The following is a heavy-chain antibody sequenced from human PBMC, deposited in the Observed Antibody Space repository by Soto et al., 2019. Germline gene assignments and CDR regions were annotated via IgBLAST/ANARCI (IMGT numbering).Heavy chain of an antibody. Sequence: SETLSLTCTVSGGSISSYYWSWIRQPPGKGLEWIGYIYYSGSTNYNPSLKSRVTISVDTSKNRFSLKLSSVTAADTAVYYCAKILQYCSSTSCFNWFDPWGQGTLVTVSS. CDR3: AKILQYCSSTSCFNWFDP. V-gene: IGHV4-59*01. J-gene: IGHJ5*02. CDR2: IYYSGST. D-gene: IGHD2-2*01. CDR1: GGSISSYY.